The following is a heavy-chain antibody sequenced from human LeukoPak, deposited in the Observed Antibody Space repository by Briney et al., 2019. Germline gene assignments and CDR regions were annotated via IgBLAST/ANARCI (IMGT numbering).Heavy chain of an antibody. CDR2: ISGSGGST. V-gene: IGHV3-23*01. J-gene: IGHJ4*02. CDR3: AKDGSKYYDFWSGYSPLVAPFDY. Sequence: GGSLRLSCAASGFTFSSYAMSWVRQAPGQGLEWVSAISGSGGSTYYADSVKGRFTISRDNSKNTLYLQMNSLRAEDTAVYYCAKDGSKYYDFWSGYSPLVAPFDYWGQGTLVTVSS. CDR1: GFTFSSYA. D-gene: IGHD3-3*01.